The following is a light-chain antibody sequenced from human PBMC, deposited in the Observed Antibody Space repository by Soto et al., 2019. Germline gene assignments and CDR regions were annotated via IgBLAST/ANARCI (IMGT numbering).Light chain of an antibody. J-gene: IGKJ1*01. CDR3: QQRSNWPWT. CDR2: GAS. V-gene: IGKV3-11*01. CDR1: QSVSSY. Sequence: EIFLTQSPSTLSLYPVERATLSCRASQSVSSYLAWYQQKPGQAPRLLIYGASTRATGIPARFSGSGSGTDFTLTISSLEPEDFAVYYCQQRSNWPWTFGQGTKVDIK.